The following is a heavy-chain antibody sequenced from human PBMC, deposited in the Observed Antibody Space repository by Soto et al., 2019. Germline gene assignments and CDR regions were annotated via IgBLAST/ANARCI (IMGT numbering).Heavy chain of an antibody. J-gene: IGHJ3*02. CDR1: GYTFTGYY. V-gene: IGHV1-24*01. CDR3: ATEKREYDSSGTPAFDI. Sequence: ASVKVSCKASGYTFTGYYMHWVRQAPGKGLEWMGGFDPEDGETIYAQKFQGRVTMTEDTSTDTAYMELSSLRSEDTAVYYCATEKREYDSSGTPAFDIWGQGTMVTVSS. D-gene: IGHD3-22*01. CDR2: FDPEDGET.